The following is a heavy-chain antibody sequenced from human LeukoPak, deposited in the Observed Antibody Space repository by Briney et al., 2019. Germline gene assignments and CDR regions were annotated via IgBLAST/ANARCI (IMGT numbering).Heavy chain of an antibody. J-gene: IGHJ4*02. V-gene: IGHV4-59*12. D-gene: IGHD3-10*01. CDR1: GGSISSYY. CDR2: IYYSGST. CDR3: AREGRGSDHIDY. Sequence: PSETLSLTCTVSGGSISSYYWSWIRQPPGKGLEWIGYIYYSGSTYYNPSLKSRVTISVDTSKNQFSLKLSSVTAADTAVYYCAREGRGSDHIDYWGQGTLVTVSS.